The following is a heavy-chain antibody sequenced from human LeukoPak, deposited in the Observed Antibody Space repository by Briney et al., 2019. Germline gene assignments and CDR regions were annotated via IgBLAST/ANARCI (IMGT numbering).Heavy chain of an antibody. V-gene: IGHV4-38-2*02. Sequence: SETLSLTCAVSGYSTSSGYYWGWFRQPPGKGLEGIGSIYHSGSTYYNPSLKSRVTISVDTSKNQFSLKLSSVTAADTAVYYCAREEYGDYFIDIWGQGTMVTVSS. D-gene: IGHD4-17*01. CDR3: AREEYGDYFIDI. J-gene: IGHJ3*02. CDR2: IYHSGST. CDR1: GYSTSSGYY.